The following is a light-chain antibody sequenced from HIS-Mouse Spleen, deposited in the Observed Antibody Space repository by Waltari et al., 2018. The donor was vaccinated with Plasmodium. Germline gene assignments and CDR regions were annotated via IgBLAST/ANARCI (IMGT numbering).Light chain of an antibody. CDR2: GAS. CDR1: QSVSSSY. CDR3: QQYGSSYT. Sequence: EIVLTQSPGTLSLSPGEIATLSCRASQSVSSSYLSWYQHKPGQAPRLLLDGASSRATGIPDMFSGSWSGTDFTLTISRLEPEDFAVYYCQQYGSSYTFGQGTKLEIK. V-gene: IGKV3-20*01. J-gene: IGKJ2*01.